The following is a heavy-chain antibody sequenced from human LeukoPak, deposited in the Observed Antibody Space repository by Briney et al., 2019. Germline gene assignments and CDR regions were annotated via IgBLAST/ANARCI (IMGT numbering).Heavy chain of an antibody. D-gene: IGHD6-19*01. J-gene: IGHJ3*02. CDR1: GYTFTSYD. CDR3: ARAAAVLDAFDI. CDR2: MNPNSDNT. Sequence: ASVKVSCKASGYTFTSYDINWVRQATGQGLEWMGWMNPNSDNTGYAQKFQGRVTITRNTSISTAYMELSSLKSEDMAVYYCARAAAVLDAFDIWGQGTMVTVSS. V-gene: IGHV1-8*01.